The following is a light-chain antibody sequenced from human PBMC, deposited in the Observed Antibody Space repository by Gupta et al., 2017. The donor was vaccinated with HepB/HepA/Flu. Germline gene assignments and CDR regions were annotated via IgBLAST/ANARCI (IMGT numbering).Light chain of an antibody. J-gene: IGKJ5*01. V-gene: IGKV4-1*01. Sequence: DGVITLSPYSVAVSLSEGATINCKSSPSVFYSSNNKNYLASYQQKPGQPPKLLIYWASTRESGVPDRISGSGSGTDFTLTISSLQAEDVAVYYCQQYYDTPQITFGQGTRLEIK. CDR2: WAS. CDR3: QQYYDTPQIT. CDR1: PSVFYSSNNKNY.